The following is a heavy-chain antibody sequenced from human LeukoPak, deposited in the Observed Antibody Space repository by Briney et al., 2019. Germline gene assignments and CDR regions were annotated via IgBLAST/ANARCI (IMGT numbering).Heavy chain of an antibody. J-gene: IGHJ3*02. CDR2: IYTSGGT. D-gene: IGHD3-10*01. Sequence: SQTLSLTCTVSGGSITDLDYYWTWIRQPAGKRLEWIGRIYTSGGTNYNPSLKSRVTMSVDRSKNEISLHLASLTAADTALYYCAGRGSSSGTFDIWGPGTFVTVSS. V-gene: IGHV4-61*02. CDR3: AGRGSSSGTFDI. CDR1: GGSITDLDYY.